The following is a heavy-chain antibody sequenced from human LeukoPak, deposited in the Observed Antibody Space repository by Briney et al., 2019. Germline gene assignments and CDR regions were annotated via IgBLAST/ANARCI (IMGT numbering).Heavy chain of an antibody. D-gene: IGHD3-16*01. J-gene: IGHJ4*02. Sequence: GGSLRLSCAASGFTFSRYWMHWVRQAPGKGLVWVSRINSDGSSTTYADSVKGRFTISRDNAKNTLYVQMNSLRAEDTAVYYCARGSMVTFGAVLDYWGQGTLVTVSS. CDR2: INSDGSST. CDR1: GFTFSRYW. V-gene: IGHV3-74*01. CDR3: ARGSMVTFGAVLDY.